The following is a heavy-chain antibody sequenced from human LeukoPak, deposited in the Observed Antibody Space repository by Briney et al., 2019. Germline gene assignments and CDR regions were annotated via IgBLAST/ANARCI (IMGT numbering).Heavy chain of an antibody. J-gene: IGHJ6*02. CDR3: AKPDCSSTSCYYYGMDV. V-gene: IGHV3-23*01. CDR1: GFTFSSYA. D-gene: IGHD2-2*01. CDR2: ISGSGGST. Sequence: GGSLRLSCAASGFTFSSYAMSWVRQAPGKGLEWVSAISGSGGSTYYADSVRGRFTISRDNSKNTLYLQMNSLRAEDTAVYYCAKPDCSSTSCYYYGMDVWGQGTTVTVSS.